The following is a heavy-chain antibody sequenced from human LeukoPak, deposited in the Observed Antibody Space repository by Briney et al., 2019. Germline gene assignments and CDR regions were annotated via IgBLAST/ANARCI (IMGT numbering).Heavy chain of an antibody. Sequence: GGSLRLSCAASGFTFSSYSMNWVRQAPGKGLEWVSSISSSSSYIYYADSVKGRFTISRDNAKNSLYLQMNSLSAEDTAVYYCARDLADQLLADAFDIWGQGTMVTVSS. D-gene: IGHD2-2*01. CDR2: ISSSSSYI. J-gene: IGHJ3*02. V-gene: IGHV3-21*01. CDR3: ARDLADQLLADAFDI. CDR1: GFTFSSYS.